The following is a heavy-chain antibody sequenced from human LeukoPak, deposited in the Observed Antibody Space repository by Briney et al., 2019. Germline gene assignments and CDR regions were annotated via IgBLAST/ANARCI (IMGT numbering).Heavy chain of an antibody. D-gene: IGHD6-13*01. CDR3: AAASAFSSSWRS. CDR2: ITANNTTK. V-gene: IGHV3-48*01. Sequence: GGSLRLSCTASGLSFSSYNMNWVRQAPGKGPEWVAYITANNTTKYYADSVKGRFPISRDNAKKSLFLQMNSLRAEDTAVYYCAAASAFSSSWRSWGQGTVVTVSS. CDR1: GLSFSSYN. J-gene: IGHJ5*02.